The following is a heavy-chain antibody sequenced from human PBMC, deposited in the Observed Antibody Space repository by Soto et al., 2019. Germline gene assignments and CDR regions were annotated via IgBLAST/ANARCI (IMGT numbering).Heavy chain of an antibody. CDR3: AKKVNSGPGSQYFDY. CDR2: FRTSGDGGTT. V-gene: IGHV3-23*01. CDR1: GFTFSSYS. D-gene: IGHD3-10*01. J-gene: IGHJ4*02. Sequence: GGSLRLSCAASGFTFSSYSMSWVRQAPGKGLEWVSGFRTSGDGGTTYYADSVKGRFTISRDNSKNMLFQQMNSLRAEDTAIYYCAKKVNSGPGSQYFDYWGQGTLVTVSS.